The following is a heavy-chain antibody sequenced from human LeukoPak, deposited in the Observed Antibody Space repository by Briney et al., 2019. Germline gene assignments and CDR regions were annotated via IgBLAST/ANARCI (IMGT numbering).Heavy chain of an antibody. V-gene: IGHV3-74*01. CDR1: GFAFSNYW. CDR3: LAGYYYYYMDV. D-gene: IGHD6-13*01. J-gene: IGHJ6*03. CDR2: INTHGSST. Sequence: GGSLRLSCAASGFAFSNYWLHWVRQAPGKGLVWVTRINTHGSSTNYADSVKGRFTISRDNAKNTLYLQMTSLSAEDTAVYYALAGYYYYYMDVWGKGTTVTVSS.